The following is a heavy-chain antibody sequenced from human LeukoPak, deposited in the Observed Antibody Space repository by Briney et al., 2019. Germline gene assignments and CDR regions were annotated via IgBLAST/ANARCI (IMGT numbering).Heavy chain of an antibody. CDR2: INHSGST. D-gene: IGHD2-2*01. V-gene: IGHV4-34*01. CDR1: GGSFSGYY. Sequence: SETLSLTCAVYGGSFSGYYWSWIRQPPGKGLEWIGEINHSGSTNYNPSLKSRVTISVDTSKNQFSLKLSSVTAADTAVYYCAEDCSSTSYHYYYMDVWGKGTTVTVSS. CDR3: AEDCSSTSYHYYYMDV. J-gene: IGHJ6*03.